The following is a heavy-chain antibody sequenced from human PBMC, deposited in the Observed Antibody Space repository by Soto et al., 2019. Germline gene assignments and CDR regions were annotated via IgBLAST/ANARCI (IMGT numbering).Heavy chain of an antibody. CDR2: ISAYNGNT. V-gene: IGHV1-18*01. J-gene: IGHJ4*02. Sequence: EASVKVSCKASGYTFTSYGISWVRQAPGQGLEWMGWISAYNGNTNYAQKLQGRVTMTTDTSTSTAYMELRSLRSDDTAVYYCARENCSSGSCYQVDYWGQGTLVTVSS. D-gene: IGHD2-15*01. CDR1: GYTFTSYG. CDR3: ARENCSSGSCYQVDY.